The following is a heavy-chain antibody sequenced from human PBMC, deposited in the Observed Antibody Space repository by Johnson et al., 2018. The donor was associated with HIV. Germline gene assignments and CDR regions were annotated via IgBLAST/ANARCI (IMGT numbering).Heavy chain of an antibody. CDR2: IYSGATT. J-gene: IGHJ3*02. CDR1: GFTFSSYA. Sequence: VQLLESGGGLVQPGGSLRLSCAASGFTFSSYAMSWVRQAPGKGLEWVSVIYSGATTYYADSVKGRFTISRDNSKNTLYLQMNSLRAEDTALYYCARQHNYDSSGQGGGVDIWGQGTMVTVSS. V-gene: IGHV3-23*03. CDR3: ARQHNYDSSGQGGGVDI. D-gene: IGHD3-22*01.